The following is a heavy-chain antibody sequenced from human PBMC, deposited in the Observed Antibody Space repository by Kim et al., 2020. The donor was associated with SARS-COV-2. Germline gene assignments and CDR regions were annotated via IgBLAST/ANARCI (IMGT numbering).Heavy chain of an antibody. J-gene: IGHJ4*02. D-gene: IGHD1-1*01. V-gene: IGHV4-30-2*05. Sequence: PSRKSRVTISVDTSKNQFSLKLSSVTAADTAVYYCALLGLSGTEAYFDYWGQGTLVTVSS. CDR3: ALLGLSGTEAYFDY.